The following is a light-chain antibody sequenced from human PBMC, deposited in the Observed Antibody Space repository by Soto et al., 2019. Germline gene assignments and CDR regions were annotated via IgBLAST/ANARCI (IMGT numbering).Light chain of an antibody. J-gene: IGKJ2*01. Sequence: EVVMTQSPVTLSVSPGERAALSCRASQSVGSNVAWYQQKPGQAPRLLIYGAFNRATGIPARFSGSGSGTEFTLTISSLQSEDFAVYYCQQYKGWPPMYTFGQGTKLEIK. CDR3: QQYKGWPPMYT. V-gene: IGKV3-15*01. CDR1: QSVGSN. CDR2: GAF.